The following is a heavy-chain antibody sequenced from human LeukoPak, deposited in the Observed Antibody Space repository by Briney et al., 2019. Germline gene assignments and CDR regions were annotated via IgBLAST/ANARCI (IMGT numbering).Heavy chain of an antibody. CDR3: TRDRATMTLGGDDAFDI. D-gene: IGHD3-22*01. J-gene: IGHJ3*02. CDR2: ISSSGSTI. Sequence: GGSLRLSCAASGFTFSDYYMSWIRQAPGKGLEWVSYISSSGSTIYYADSVKGRFTISRDNAKNSLYLQMNSLRAEDTAVYYCTRDRATMTLGGDDAFDIWGQGTMVTVSS. CDR1: GFTFSDYY. V-gene: IGHV3-11*01.